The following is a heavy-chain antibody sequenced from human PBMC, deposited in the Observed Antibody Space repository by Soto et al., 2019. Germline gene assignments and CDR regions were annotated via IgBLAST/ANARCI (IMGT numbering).Heavy chain of an antibody. CDR2: INPNSGGT. CDR1: GYTFTGYY. J-gene: IGHJ5*02. D-gene: IGHD3-10*01. CDR3: ARGPDLDDPGFLWHRGNWFDP. V-gene: IGHV1-2*02. Sequence: ASVKVSCKASGYTFTGYYMHWVRQAPGQGLEWMGWINPNSGGTNYAQKFQGRVTMTRDTSISTAYMELSRLRSDDTAVYYCARGPDLDDPGFLWHRGNWFDPWGQGTLVTVSS.